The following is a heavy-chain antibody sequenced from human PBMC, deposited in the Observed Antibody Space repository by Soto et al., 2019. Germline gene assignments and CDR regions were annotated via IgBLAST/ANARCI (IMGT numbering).Heavy chain of an antibody. CDR1: GFTFSSYG. J-gene: IGHJ4*02. D-gene: IGHD3-22*01. CDR2: ISYDVSNK. CDR3: AKDRKYGYYYDSSGYSHYDY. V-gene: IGHV3-30*18. Sequence: PGGSLRLSCAASGFTFSSYGMHWVRQAPGKGLEWVAVISYDVSNKYYADSVKGRFTISRDNSKNTLYLQMNSLRAEDTAVYYCAKDRKYGYYYDSSGYSHYDYWGQGTMVTVS.